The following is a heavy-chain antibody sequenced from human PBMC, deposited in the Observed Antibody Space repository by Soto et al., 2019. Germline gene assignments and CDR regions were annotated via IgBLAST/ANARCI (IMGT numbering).Heavy chain of an antibody. CDR3: ARDLEGGYCTNGVCYTFDY. J-gene: IGHJ4*02. V-gene: IGHV3-33*01. CDR2: IWYDGSNK. Sequence: GGSLRLSCAASGFTFSSYGMHWVRQAPGKGLEWVAVIWYDGSNKYYADSVKGRFTISRDNSKNTLYLQMNSLRAEDTAVYYCARDLEGGYCTNGVCYTFDYWGQGTLVTVSS. D-gene: IGHD2-8*01. CDR1: GFTFSSYG.